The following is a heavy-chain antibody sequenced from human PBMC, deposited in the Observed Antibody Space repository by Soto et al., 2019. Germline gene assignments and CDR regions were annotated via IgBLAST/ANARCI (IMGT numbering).Heavy chain of an antibody. CDR1: GFTFSSYG. Sequence: QVQLVESGGGVVQPGRSLRLSCAASGFTFSSYGMHWVRQAPGKGLEWVAVISYDGSNKYYADSVKGRFTISRDNSKNTLYLQMNSLRAEDKAVYYCAKGGQSVVVTATLDAFDIWGQGTMVTVSS. CDR2: ISYDGSNK. CDR3: AKGGQSVVVTATLDAFDI. D-gene: IGHD2-21*02. J-gene: IGHJ3*02. V-gene: IGHV3-30*18.